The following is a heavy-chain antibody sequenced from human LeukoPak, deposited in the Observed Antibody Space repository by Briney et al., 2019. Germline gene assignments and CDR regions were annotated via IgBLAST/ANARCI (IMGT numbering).Heavy chain of an antibody. CDR3: ARGVPAAPTDYYMDV. CDR2: IYYSGST. D-gene: IGHD2-2*01. CDR1: GGSISSSSYY. V-gene: IGHV4-61*01. Sequence: SETLSLTCTVSGGSISSSSYYWSWIRQPPGKGLEWIGYIYYSGSTNYNPSLKSRVTISVDTSKNQFSLKLSSVTAADTAVYYCARGVPAAPTDYYMDVWGKGTTVTISS. J-gene: IGHJ6*03.